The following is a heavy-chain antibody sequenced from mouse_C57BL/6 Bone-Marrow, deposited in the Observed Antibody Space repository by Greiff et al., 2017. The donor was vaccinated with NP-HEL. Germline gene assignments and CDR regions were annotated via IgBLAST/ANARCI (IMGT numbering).Heavy chain of an antibody. D-gene: IGHD1-1*01. Sequence: QVTLKVSGAELVKPGASVKMSCKASGYTFTTYPIEWMKQNHGKSLEWIGNFHPYNDDTKYNEKFKGKATLTVEKSSSTVYLELSRLTSDDSAVYYCARRATVVATHWYFDVWGTGTTVTVSS. V-gene: IGHV1-47*01. CDR2: FHPYNDDT. J-gene: IGHJ1*03. CDR3: ARRATVVATHWYFDV. CDR1: GYTFTTYP.